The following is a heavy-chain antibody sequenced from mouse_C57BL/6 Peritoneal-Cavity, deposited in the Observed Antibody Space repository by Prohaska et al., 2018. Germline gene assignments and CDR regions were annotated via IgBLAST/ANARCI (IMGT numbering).Heavy chain of an antibody. D-gene: IGHD2-14*01. CDR1: GYTLTSYW. Sequence: KAYGYTLTSYWITWVKQRTGQGLEWIGDIYPGSGSTNYNEKFKSKATLTVDTSSSTAYMQLSSLTSEDSAVYYCARKYYRESWYFDGWGIGTTVIVSS. CDR2: IYPGSGST. V-gene: IGHV1-55*01. CDR3: ARKYYRESWYFDG. J-gene: IGHJ1*03.